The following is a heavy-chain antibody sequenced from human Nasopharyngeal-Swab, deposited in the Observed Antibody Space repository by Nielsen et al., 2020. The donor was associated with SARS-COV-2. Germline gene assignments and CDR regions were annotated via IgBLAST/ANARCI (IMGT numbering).Heavy chain of an antibody. Sequence: ASVKVSCKASGYTFTSYGISWVRQAPGQGLEWMGWISAYNGNTNYAQKLQGRVTMTTDTSTSTAYMELRSLRSDDTAVYYCARVEYDYVWGSYPQIDYWGQGTLVAVSS. D-gene: IGHD3-16*02. J-gene: IGHJ4*02. CDR2: ISAYNGNT. CDR3: ARVEYDYVWGSYPQIDY. CDR1: GYTFTSYG. V-gene: IGHV1-18*01.